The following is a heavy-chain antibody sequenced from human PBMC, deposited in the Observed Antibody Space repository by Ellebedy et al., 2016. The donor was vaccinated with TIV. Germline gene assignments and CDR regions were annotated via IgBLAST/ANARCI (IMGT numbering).Heavy chain of an antibody. V-gene: IGHV3-66*01. CDR2: ISAGGNT. CDR1: GFTVSSSY. Sequence: GESLKISCAASGFTVSSSYMNWVRQAPGKGLEWVSGISAGGNTYYADSVKGRFTISRDNAKDSLYLQMDSLRAEDTAVYYCAKLGFDILTGSGGMDVWGQGTTVTVSS. J-gene: IGHJ6*02. CDR3: AKLGFDILTGSGGMDV. D-gene: IGHD3-9*01.